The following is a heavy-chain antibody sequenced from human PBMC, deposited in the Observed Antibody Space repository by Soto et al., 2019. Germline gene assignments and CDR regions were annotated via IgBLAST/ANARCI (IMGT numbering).Heavy chain of an antibody. J-gene: IGHJ3*01. CDR1: RFVFSSYE. V-gene: IGHV3-48*03. CDR2: ISSSGNTV. Sequence: EVQLVESGGGLVQPGGSLRLSCAASRFVFSSYEMNWVRQAPGKGLEWVSFISSSGNTVYYADSVKGRFTITRANAKNSLYLQMNSLRAEDTAVYYCARDSQGPSAFDLWGQGTMVTVSS. CDR3: ARDSQGPSAFDL.